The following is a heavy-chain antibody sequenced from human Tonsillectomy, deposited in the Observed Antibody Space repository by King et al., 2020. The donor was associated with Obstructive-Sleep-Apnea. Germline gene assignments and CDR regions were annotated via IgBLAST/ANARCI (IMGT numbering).Heavy chain of an antibody. CDR3: AREDEGDAFDI. V-gene: IGHV1-2*02. CDR2: ISPNNGGT. CDR1: GYTFTGYY. J-gene: IGHJ3*02. D-gene: IGHD3-16*01. Sequence: QLVQSGAEVRKPGASVTVSCKGSGYTFTGYYIHWVRQAPGQGLEWMGWISPNNGGTHYAQKFQGRVTMNRDTSISTAYMELRRLRSDDTAVYYCAREDEGDAFDIWGRGTMVTVSS.